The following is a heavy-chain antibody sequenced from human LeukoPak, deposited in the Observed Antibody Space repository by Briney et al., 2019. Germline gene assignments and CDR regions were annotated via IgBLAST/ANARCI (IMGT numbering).Heavy chain of an antibody. CDR3: ARCGYSDAWSCDH. D-gene: IGHD5-18*01. CDR1: GYTFTSYT. V-gene: IGHV1-3*04. CDR2: INTGNVNT. Sequence: ASVKVSCKASGYTFTSYTIHWVRQAPGQRLEWMGWINTGNVNTEYSQKFQGRVTVTTDTSASTAYMELSSLRSEHTAVYYCARCGYSDAWSCDHWGQGTLVTVSS. J-gene: IGHJ5*02.